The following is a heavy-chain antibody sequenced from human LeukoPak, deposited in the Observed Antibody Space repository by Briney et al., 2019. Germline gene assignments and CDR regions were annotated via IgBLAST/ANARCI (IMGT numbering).Heavy chain of an antibody. CDR1: GFTVSSNY. J-gene: IGHJ4*02. D-gene: IGHD3-22*01. Sequence: GGSLRLSCAASGFTVSSNYMSWVRQAPGKGLEWVSVIYSGGSTYYADSVKGRFTISRDNSKNTLYLQMNSLRAEDTAVYYCAKSPYDSSGYYMDYWGQGTLVTVSS. CDR3: AKSPYDSSGYYMDY. CDR2: IYSGGST. V-gene: IGHV3-53*01.